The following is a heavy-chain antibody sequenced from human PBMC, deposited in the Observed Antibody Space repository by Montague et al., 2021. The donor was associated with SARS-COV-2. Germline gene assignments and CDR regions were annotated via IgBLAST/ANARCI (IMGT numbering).Heavy chain of an antibody. CDR3: AKGYYYDTSGYLHPFDY. D-gene: IGHD3-22*01. Sequence: SLRLSCAASGFTFRSYGMSWVRQAPGKGLEWVSGITGSGGSTYYADSVKGRFTIPRDNSKNTLYLQMNSLRAEDTAVYYCAKGYYYDTSGYLHPFDYWGQGTLVTVSS. CDR1: GFTFRSYG. CDR2: ITGSGGST. V-gene: IGHV3-23*01. J-gene: IGHJ4*02.